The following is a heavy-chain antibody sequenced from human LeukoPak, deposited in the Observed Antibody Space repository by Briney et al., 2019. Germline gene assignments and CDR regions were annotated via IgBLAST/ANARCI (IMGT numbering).Heavy chain of an antibody. Sequence: SETLSLTCTVSGGSISSYYWSWIRQPPGKELEWIGNIYYSGSTDYNPSLKSRVTISLDMSKKQFSLKLSSVTAADTAVYYCASSGIAAAESWFDPWGQGTLVTVSS. CDR2: IYYSGST. J-gene: IGHJ5*02. D-gene: IGHD6-13*01. CDR1: GGSISSYY. CDR3: ASSGIAAAESWFDP. V-gene: IGHV4-59*01.